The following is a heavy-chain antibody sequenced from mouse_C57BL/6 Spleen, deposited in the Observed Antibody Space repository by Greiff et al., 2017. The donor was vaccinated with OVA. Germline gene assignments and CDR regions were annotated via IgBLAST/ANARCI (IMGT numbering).Heavy chain of an antibody. CDR2: IYWDDAK. J-gene: IGHJ1*03. D-gene: IGHD1-1*01. CDR1: GFSLSTSGMG. Sequence: QVTLKVSGPGILQSSQTLSLTCSFSGFSLSTSGMGVSWIRQPSGKGLEWLAHIYWDDAKRYNPSLKSRLTISKATSRNQLFLKITSVDTADTATYDCARRAYGSSYDWYFDVWGTGTTVTVSS. CDR3: ARRAYGSSYDWYFDV. V-gene: IGHV8-12*01.